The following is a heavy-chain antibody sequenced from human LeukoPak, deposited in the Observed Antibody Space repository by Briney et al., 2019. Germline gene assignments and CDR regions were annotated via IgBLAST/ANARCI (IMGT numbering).Heavy chain of an antibody. V-gene: IGHV4-31*03. CDR3: ARYCSSTSCRWFDP. Sequence: SETLSLTCTVPGGSISSGGYYWSWIRQHPGKGLEWIGYIYYTGSTYYNPSPKSRVIISVDTSKNQFSLKLNSVTAADTAVYYCARYCSSTSCRWFDPWGQGTLVTVSS. CDR2: IYYTGST. CDR1: GGSISSGGYY. D-gene: IGHD2-2*01. J-gene: IGHJ5*02.